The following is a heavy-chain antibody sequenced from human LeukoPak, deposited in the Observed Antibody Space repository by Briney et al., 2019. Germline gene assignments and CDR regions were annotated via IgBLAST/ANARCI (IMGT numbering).Heavy chain of an antibody. CDR3: ARGGIQLWLNY. D-gene: IGHD5-18*01. CDR1: GGSFSGYY. Sequence: SETLSLTRAVYGGSFSGYYWSWIRQPPGKGLEWIGEINHSGSTNYNPSLKSRVTISVDTCKNQFSLKLSSVTAADTAVYYCARGGIQLWLNYWGQGTLVTVSS. CDR2: INHSGST. J-gene: IGHJ4*02. V-gene: IGHV4-34*01.